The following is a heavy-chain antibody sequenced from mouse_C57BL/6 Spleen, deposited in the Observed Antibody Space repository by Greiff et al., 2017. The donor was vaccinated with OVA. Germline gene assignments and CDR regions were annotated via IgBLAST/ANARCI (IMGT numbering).Heavy chain of an antibody. CDR1: GYSITSGYY. Sequence: VQLKESGPGLVKPSQSLSLTCSVTGYSITSGYYWNWIRQFPGNKLEWMGYISYDGSNNYNPSLKNRISITRDTSKNQFFLKLNSVTTEDTATYYCARVDYGSSYWGQGTLVTISA. D-gene: IGHD1-1*01. V-gene: IGHV3-6*01. J-gene: IGHJ3*01. CDR2: ISYDGSN. CDR3: ARVDYGSSY.